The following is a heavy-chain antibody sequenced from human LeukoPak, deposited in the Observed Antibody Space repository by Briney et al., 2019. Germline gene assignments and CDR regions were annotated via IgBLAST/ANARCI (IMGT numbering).Heavy chain of an antibody. CDR3: ARESLEFRNFDF. Sequence: SQTLSLTCNVSGGSISSGSNYWSWIRPPAGKGLEWIGGIYTTGMSIYNPSLKSRVTMSINASKNQFPLRVISVAATDTAMYYCARESLEFRNFDFWGQGALVTVSS. CDR2: IYTTGMS. V-gene: IGHV4-61*02. CDR1: GGSISSGSNY. J-gene: IGHJ4*02. D-gene: IGHD1-1*01.